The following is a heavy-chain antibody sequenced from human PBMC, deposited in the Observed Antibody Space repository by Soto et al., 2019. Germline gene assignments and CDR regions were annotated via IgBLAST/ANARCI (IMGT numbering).Heavy chain of an antibody. CDR2: ISTSSSTI. V-gene: IGHV3-48*02. Sequence: GGSLRLSCAASGFIFSSYGMNWVRQAPGKGLEWVSYISTSSSTIYYGDSVKGRFTVSRDNAKKSLHLQMNSLRDDDTAVYYCAREGSGWPPDAFDMWGQGTMVTVSS. J-gene: IGHJ3*02. CDR1: GFIFSSYG. D-gene: IGHD6-19*01. CDR3: AREGSGWPPDAFDM.